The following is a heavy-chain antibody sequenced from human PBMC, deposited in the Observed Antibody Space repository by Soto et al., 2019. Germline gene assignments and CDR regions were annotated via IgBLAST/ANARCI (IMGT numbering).Heavy chain of an antibody. CDR2: IFHSGST. CDR1: GGSISSGGYS. V-gene: IGHV4-30-2*01. CDR3: AREGGSGSPHWYFNL. J-gene: IGHJ2*01. D-gene: IGHD1-26*01. Sequence: QLQLQESGSGLVKPSQTLSLTCAVSGGSISSGGYSWSWLRQPPGKGLEWIGYIFHSGSTYYNPSLKSRVTISVDGSTNHFPLELSSVTAADTAVYYCAREGGSGSPHWYFNLWGRGTLVTVSS.